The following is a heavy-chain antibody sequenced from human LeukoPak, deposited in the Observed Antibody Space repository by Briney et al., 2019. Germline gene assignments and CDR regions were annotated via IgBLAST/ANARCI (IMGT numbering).Heavy chain of an antibody. Sequence: PGGSLRLSCVASGFTFRDYAMNWVRQAPGKGLEWVSTFKTNSGQVYYAESVRGRFTISRDNSKNTVYLQMSSLRAEDTALYYCARSVPDYTRFDYWGQGALVTVSS. CDR1: GFTFRDYA. CDR3: ARSVPDYTRFDY. D-gene: IGHD4-11*01. CDR2: FKTNSGQV. V-gene: IGHV3-23*01. J-gene: IGHJ4*02.